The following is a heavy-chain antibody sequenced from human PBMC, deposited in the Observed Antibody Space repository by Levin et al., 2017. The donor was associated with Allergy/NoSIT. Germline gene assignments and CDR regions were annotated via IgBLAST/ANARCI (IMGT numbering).Heavy chain of an antibody. J-gene: IGHJ4*02. D-gene: IGHD6-13*01. V-gene: IGHV1-18*01. CDR2: ISPYNGNT. CDR3: AREPSASGMDY. CDR1: GYTFASAG. Sequence: ASVKVSCKASGYTFASAGISWVRQAPGQGPEWMGWISPYNGNTKYAQKFQGRVTMTTDPSTSIAYMELRSLRYDDTALYYCAREPSASGMDYWGQGTLVTVSS.